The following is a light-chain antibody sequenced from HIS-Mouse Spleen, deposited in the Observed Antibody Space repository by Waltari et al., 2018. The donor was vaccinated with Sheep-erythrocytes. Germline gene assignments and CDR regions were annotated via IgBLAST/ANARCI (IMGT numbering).Light chain of an antibody. CDR3: CSYAGSYNHV. V-gene: IGLV2-11*01. J-gene: IGLJ1*01. CDR2: DVS. Sequence: QSALTQPRSVSGSPGQYVTIPRPATSSHVGVYNSVSWYQQHPGKAPKLMIYDVSKRPSGVPDRFSGSKSGNTASLTISGLQAEDEADYYCCSYAGSYNHVFATGTKVTVL. CDR1: SSHVGVYNS.